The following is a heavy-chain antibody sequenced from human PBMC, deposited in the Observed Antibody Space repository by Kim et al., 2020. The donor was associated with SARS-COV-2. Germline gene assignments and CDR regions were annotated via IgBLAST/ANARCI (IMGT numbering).Heavy chain of an antibody. D-gene: IGHD6-19*01. CDR1: GGSFSGYY. V-gene: IGHV4-34*01. Sequence: SETLSLTCAVYGGSFSGYYWSWIRQPPGKGLEWIGEINHSGSTNYNPSLKSRVTISVDTSKNQFSLKLSSVTAADTAVYYCASGGYSSGWPGHWGQGTLVTVSS. CDR3: ASGGYSSGWPGH. CDR2: INHSGST. J-gene: IGHJ4*02.